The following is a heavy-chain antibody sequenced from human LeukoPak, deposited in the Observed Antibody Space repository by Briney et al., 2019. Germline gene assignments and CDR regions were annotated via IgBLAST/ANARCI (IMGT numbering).Heavy chain of an antibody. D-gene: IGHD3-9*01. CDR2: INHSGST. J-gene: IGHJ6*03. V-gene: IGHV4-34*01. Sequence: PSETLSLTCAVYGGSFSGYYWSWIRQPPGKGLEWIGEINHSGSTNYNPSLKSRVTISVDTSKNQFSLKLSSVTAADTAVYYCARVLSCTKRYYYYYYYMDVWGKGTTVTVSS. CDR1: GGSFSGYY. CDR3: ARVLSCTKRYYYYYYYMDV.